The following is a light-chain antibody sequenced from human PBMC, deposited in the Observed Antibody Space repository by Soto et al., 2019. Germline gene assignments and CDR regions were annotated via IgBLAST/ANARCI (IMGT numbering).Light chain of an antibody. CDR1: QDISSY. CDR2: GAS. CDR3: QQLDTYPYT. Sequence: DIQLTQSPSFLSASVGDRVTITCRASQDISSYLAWYQEKPGKAPNLLIYGASTLQSGVPSRFGGSGSGTEFTLTISSLQPEDFATYYCQQLDTYPYTFGQGTKLEIK. J-gene: IGKJ2*01. V-gene: IGKV1-9*01.